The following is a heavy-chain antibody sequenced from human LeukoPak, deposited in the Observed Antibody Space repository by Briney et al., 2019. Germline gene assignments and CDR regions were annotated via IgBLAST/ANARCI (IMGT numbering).Heavy chain of an antibody. Sequence: ASVKVSCKASGYTFTSYYMHWVRQAPGQGLEWMGIINPSGGSTSYAQKFQGRVTMTRDMSTSTVYMELSSLRSEDTAVYYCARGAVMVTLATHFDYWGQGTLVTVSS. D-gene: IGHD5-18*01. CDR1: GYTFTSYY. CDR2: INPSGGST. CDR3: ARGAVMVTLATHFDY. V-gene: IGHV1-46*01. J-gene: IGHJ4*02.